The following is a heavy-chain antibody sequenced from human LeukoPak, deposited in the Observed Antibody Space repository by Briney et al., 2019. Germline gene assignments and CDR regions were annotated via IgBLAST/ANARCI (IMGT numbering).Heavy chain of an antibody. V-gene: IGHV3-53*05. D-gene: IGHD1-26*01. CDR1: GFTVSSNY. J-gene: IGHJ3*02. Sequence: PGGSLRLSCAASGFTVSSNYMSWVRQAPGKGLEWVSVIYSGGSTYYADSVKGRFTISRDNSKNTLYLQMNSLRAEDTALYYCLKVGASLPDAFDIWGQGTMTVSS. CDR3: LKVGASLPDAFDI. CDR2: IYSGGST.